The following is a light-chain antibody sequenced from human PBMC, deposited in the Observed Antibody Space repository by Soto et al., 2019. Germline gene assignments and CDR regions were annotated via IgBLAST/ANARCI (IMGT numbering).Light chain of an antibody. CDR1: ESISSY. V-gene: IGKV3-11*01. J-gene: IGKJ5*01. CDR2: DAS. CDR3: QQRSKWPIT. Sequence: EIVLTQSPATLSLSPGERGTLSCRASESISSYLAWYQQKPGQAPRLLIYDASNRATGIPVRFSGSGSGTDFTLTISSLEPEDFAIYYCQQRSKWPITFGQGTRLEIK.